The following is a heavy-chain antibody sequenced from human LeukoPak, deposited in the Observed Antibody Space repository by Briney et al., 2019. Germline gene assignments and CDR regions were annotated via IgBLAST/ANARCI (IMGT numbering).Heavy chain of an antibody. CDR2: INSDGSST. V-gene: IGHV3-74*01. D-gene: IGHD3-22*01. CDR3: AKANHYDSSGYYNY. Sequence: QPGGSLRLSCAASGFTFSSYWMHWVRQAPGKGLAWVSRINSDGSSTGYADSVKGRFTISRDNAKNTLYLQVNNLRAEDTAVYYCAKANHYDSSGYYNYWGQGTLVTVSS. J-gene: IGHJ4*02. CDR1: GFTFSSYW.